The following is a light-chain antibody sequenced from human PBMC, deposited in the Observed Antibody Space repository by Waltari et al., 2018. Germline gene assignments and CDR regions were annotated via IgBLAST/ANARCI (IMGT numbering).Light chain of an antibody. Sequence: QTVVTQEPQLPFSPEGKATLTCASRPEPVPVIYYPNWLQQKPGQAPRSLIYSTSKKHPWTPARFSGSLLGATAALTLSGVQPEDEAEYYCLLYYGGDVVFGGGTKLTVL. CDR3: LLYYGGDVV. CDR1: PEPVPVIYY. J-gene: IGLJ2*01. V-gene: IGLV7-43*01. CDR2: STS.